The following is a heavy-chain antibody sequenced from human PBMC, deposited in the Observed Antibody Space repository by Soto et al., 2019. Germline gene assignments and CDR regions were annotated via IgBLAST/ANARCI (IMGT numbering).Heavy chain of an antibody. J-gene: IGHJ6*02. V-gene: IGHV5-51*01. D-gene: IGHD6-6*01. Sequence: GGSLKISCQGSGYSFASYWIGWVRQIPGKDLEWMGIIYPGDSDTRYSPSFQGQVTISADKSLRTAYLQWTSLKASDTALYYCARTRSFTLGFYYDGMDVWGQGTTVTVSS. CDR1: GYSFASYW. CDR3: ARTRSFTLGFYYDGMDV. CDR2: IYPGDSDT.